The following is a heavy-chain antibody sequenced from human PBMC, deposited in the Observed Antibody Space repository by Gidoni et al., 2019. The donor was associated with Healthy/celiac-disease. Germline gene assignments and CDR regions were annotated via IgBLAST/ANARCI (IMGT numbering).Heavy chain of an antibody. CDR1: GYSFTSYW. D-gene: IGHD3-10*01. Sequence: EVQLVQSGAEVKQPGESLKISCKGSGYSFTSYWIGWVGQVPGKGLEWMGIIYPGDSETRYSPSFQGQVTISAEKSISTAYLQWSSLKASDTAMYYCARREGGSGSFWFSLVFWGQGTLVTVSS. V-gene: IGHV5-51*01. J-gene: IGHJ4*02. CDR2: IYPGDSET. CDR3: ARREGGSGSFWFSLVF.